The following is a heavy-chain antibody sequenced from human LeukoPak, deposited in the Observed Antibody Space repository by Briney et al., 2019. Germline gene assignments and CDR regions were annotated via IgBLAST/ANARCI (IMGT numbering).Heavy chain of an antibody. CDR2: INSDGSSP. J-gene: IGHJ4*02. Sequence: GGSLRLSCGASGFTFSSYRMHWVRQAPGKGLVWVSRINSDGSSPSYADSVKGRFTISRDNAKNTLYLEMNRLRAEDTAGYYCASFYEIDYWGQGTLVTVSS. CDR1: GFTFSSYR. V-gene: IGHV3-74*01. CDR3: ASFYEIDY. D-gene: IGHD5/OR15-5a*01.